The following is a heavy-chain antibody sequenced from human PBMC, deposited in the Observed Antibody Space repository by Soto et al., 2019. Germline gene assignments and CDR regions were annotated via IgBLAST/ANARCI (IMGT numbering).Heavy chain of an antibody. CDR1: GASISSDDYY. V-gene: IGHV4-30-4*01. J-gene: IGHJ6*02. CDR3: AREVNNYYGMDV. Sequence: QVQLQESGPGLVKPSQTLSLTYSISGASISSDDYYWSWFRQPPGKGLEWIGYISYSGSTYYNPSLKSRITISVDTSDTQFSLILSSVTAADTAVFYCAREVNNYYGMDVWGQGTTVTVSS. CDR2: ISYSGST.